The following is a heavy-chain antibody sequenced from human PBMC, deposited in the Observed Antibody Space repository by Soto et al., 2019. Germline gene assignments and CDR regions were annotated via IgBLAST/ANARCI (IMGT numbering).Heavy chain of an antibody. Sequence: SETLSLTCTVSGGSISSYYWSWIRQPPGKGLEWIGYIYYSGSTNYNPSLKSRVTISVDTSKNQFSLKLSSVTAADTAVYYCAGGVAYDFWSGYYYYHYGMDVWGQGTTVTVSS. J-gene: IGHJ6*02. CDR1: GGSISSYY. CDR3: AGGVAYDFWSGYYYYHYGMDV. CDR2: IYYSGST. V-gene: IGHV4-59*01. D-gene: IGHD3-3*01.